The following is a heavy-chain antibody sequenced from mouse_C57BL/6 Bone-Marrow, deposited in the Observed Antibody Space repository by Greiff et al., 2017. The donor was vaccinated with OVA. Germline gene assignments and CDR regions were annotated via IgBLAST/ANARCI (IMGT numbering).Heavy chain of an antibody. CDR1: GFNIKDDY. CDR2: IDPENSDT. CDR3: TTWGIYYGSSSFAY. D-gene: IGHD1-1*01. V-gene: IGHV14-4*01. J-gene: IGHJ3*01. Sequence: EVKLEESGAELVRPGASVKLSCTASGFNIKDDYMHWVKQRPEQGLEWIGWIDPENSDTEYASKFQGKATITADTSSNTAYLQLSSLTSEDTAVYYCTTWGIYYGSSSFAYWGQGTLVTVSA.